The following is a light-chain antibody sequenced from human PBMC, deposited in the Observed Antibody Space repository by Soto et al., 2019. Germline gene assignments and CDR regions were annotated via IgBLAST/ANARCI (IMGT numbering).Light chain of an antibody. CDR1: KNDIAVYDF. J-gene: IGLJ6*01. Sequence: QSALTQPPSASGSPGQSVTISCTGTKNDIAVYDFVSWYQHHPGKAPRLIIYEVVQRPSGVPDRFSGSKSGNTASLTVSGVQAADEADYFCKSYAGSNNYVFGSGTKVTV. CDR3: KSYAGSNNYV. V-gene: IGLV2-8*01. CDR2: EVV.